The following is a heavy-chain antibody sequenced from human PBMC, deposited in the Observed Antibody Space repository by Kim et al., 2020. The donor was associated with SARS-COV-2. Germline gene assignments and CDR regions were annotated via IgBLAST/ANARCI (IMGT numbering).Heavy chain of an antibody. D-gene: IGHD5-12*01. J-gene: IGHJ4*02. Sequence: ADYVKGRFTISRDNSKNTLYLQMSGLRAEDTAVYFCAKGRCQYRKCDGDFWGQGTLVTVSS. V-gene: IGHV3-23*01. CDR3: AKGRCQYRKCDGDF.